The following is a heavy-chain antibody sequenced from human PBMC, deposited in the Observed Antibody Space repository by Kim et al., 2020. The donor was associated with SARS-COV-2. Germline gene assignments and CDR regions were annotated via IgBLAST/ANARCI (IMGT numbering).Heavy chain of an antibody. Sequence: SETLSLTCAVYGGSFSGYYWSWIRQPPGKGLEWIGEINHSGSTNYNPSLKSRVTISVDTSKNQFSLNLSSVTAADTAVYYCARSREVSTSVRTYYYYYMDVWGKGTTVTASS. V-gene: IGHV4-34*01. D-gene: IGHD2-2*01. CDR3: ARSREVSTSVRTYYYYYMDV. CDR2: INHSGST. J-gene: IGHJ6*03. CDR1: GGSFSGYY.